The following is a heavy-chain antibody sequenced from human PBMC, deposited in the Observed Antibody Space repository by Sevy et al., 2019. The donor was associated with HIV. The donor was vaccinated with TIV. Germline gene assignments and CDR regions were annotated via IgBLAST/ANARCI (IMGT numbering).Heavy chain of an antibody. Sequence: GGSLRLSCAASGFTFISYWMSWVRQAPGKGLEWVASIKQDGSETYYADSVKGRFTISRDNVQNSLFLQMSSLRTEDTAVYNCAGLEYDYWSGYRPAFDSWGQGALVTVSS. CDR2: IKQDGSET. J-gene: IGHJ4*02. V-gene: IGHV3-7*01. CDR3: AGLEYDYWSGYRPAFDS. D-gene: IGHD3-3*01. CDR1: GFTFISYW.